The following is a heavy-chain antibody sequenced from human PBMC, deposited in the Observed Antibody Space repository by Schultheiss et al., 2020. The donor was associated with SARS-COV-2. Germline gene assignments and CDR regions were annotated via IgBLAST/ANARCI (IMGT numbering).Heavy chain of an antibody. D-gene: IGHD2-2*01. J-gene: IGHJ6*02. V-gene: IGHV4-34*01. CDR2: INHSGST. CDR3: ARDRPQHSYYGMDV. CDR1: GGSFSGYY. Sequence: SETLSLTCAVYGGSFSGYYWSWIRQPPGKGLEWIGEINHSGSTYYNPSLKSRVTISVDTSKNQFSLKLSSVTAADTAVYYCARDRPQHSYYGMDVWGQGTTVTVSS.